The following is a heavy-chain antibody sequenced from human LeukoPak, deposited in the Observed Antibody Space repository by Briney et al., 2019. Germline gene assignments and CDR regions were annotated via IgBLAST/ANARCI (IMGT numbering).Heavy chain of an antibody. V-gene: IGHV3-30-3*01. Sequence: GGSLRLSCAASGFTFSSYAMHWVRQAPGKGLEWVAVISYDGSNKYYADSVKGRFTISRDNSKNTLYLQMNSLRVEDTAVYYCARASVDYDFWSGYQRDYFDYWGQGTLVTVSS. CDR3: ARASVDYDFWSGYQRDYFDY. D-gene: IGHD3-3*01. CDR1: GFTFSSYA. CDR2: ISYDGSNK. J-gene: IGHJ4*02.